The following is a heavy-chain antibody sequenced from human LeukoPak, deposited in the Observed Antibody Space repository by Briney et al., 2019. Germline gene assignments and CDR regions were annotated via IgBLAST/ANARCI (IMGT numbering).Heavy chain of an antibody. CDR1: GYTFTSYD. CDR2: MNPNSGNT. Sequence: GASVKVSCKASGYTFTSYDINWVRQATGQGLEWTGWMNPNSGNTGYAQKFQGRVTMTRNTSISTAYMELSSLRSEDTAVYYCARVATPRVVAAAPAVGPGDAFDIWGQGTMVTVSS. J-gene: IGHJ3*02. V-gene: IGHV1-8*01. D-gene: IGHD2-2*01. CDR3: ARVATPRVVAAAPAVGPGDAFDI.